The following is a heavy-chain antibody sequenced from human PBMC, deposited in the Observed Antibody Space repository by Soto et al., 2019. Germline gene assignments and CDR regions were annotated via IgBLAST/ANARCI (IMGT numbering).Heavy chain of an antibody. D-gene: IGHD6-19*01. CDR1: GFGFSSYA. V-gene: IGHV3-23*01. J-gene: IGHJ4*02. CDR2: TPATDDDT. CDR3: AKVEDNTGWAVVDS. Sequence: EVQLLESGGGMVQPGGSLRISCVASGFGFSSYAISWVRQSPGKGLEWVSTTPATDDDTSYALSVTGRFIVSRDNSKNTLSLLMRSLRAEDTALYDCAKVEDNTGWAVVDSWGQGTLVTVS.